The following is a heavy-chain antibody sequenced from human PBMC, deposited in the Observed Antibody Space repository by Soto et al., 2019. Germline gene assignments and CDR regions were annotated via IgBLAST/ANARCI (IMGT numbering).Heavy chain of an antibody. D-gene: IGHD4-17*01. CDR2: IIPLFDTT. CDR3: ARETTTVTRDYFYYGMDV. V-gene: IGHV1-69*13. CDR1: GGTFTSYT. Sequence: SVKVSCKAAGGTFTSYTISWVRQAPGQGLEWMGAIIPLFDTTTYAQKFQGRVTITADESTTTAYMELSSLRSEDTAVYYCARETTTVTRDYFYYGMDVWGQGTTVTVSS. J-gene: IGHJ6*02.